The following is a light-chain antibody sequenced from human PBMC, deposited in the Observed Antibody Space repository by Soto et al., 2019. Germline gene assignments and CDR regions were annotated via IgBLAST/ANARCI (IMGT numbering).Light chain of an antibody. CDR1: SKDVGSYNL. Sequence: QSALTQPASVSGSPGQSITISCTGSSKDVGSYNLVSWYQQYSGKAPKLMIFEDSKRPSGVSSRFSGSKSGNSASLTISGLQAEDEAHYYCCSYAGSSTFGVLFGGGTKVTGL. CDR3: CSYAGSSTFGVL. J-gene: IGLJ2*01. CDR2: EDS. V-gene: IGLV2-23*02.